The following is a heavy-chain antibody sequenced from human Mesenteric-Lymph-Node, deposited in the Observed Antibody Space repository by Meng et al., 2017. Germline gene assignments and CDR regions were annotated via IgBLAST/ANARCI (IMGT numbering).Heavy chain of an antibody. CDR3: ARTHSGSPRGYAFDI. D-gene: IGHD3-10*01. J-gene: IGHJ3*02. V-gene: IGHV3-21*04. Sequence: GESLKISCAASGFTFSSYSMNWVRQAPGKGLEWVSSISSSSSYIYYADSVKGRFTISRDNAKNSLYLQMNSLRAEDTAMYYCARTHSGSPRGYAFDIWGQGTMVTVSS. CDR2: ISSSSSYI. CDR1: GFTFSSYS.